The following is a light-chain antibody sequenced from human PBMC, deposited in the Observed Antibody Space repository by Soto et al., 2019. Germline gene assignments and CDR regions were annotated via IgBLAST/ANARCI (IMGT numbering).Light chain of an antibody. Sequence: ESVLMQSPGTLSLPPGERATLSCRASQSVSRNYFAWYQQKPGRAPRLLIYGTSSRATGIPDRFSGSGSGTDFTLTISRLEPEDFAVYYCQQYDTSFLITFGQGTRL. J-gene: IGKJ5*01. V-gene: IGKV3-20*01. CDR1: QSVSRNY. CDR2: GTS. CDR3: QQYDTSFLIT.